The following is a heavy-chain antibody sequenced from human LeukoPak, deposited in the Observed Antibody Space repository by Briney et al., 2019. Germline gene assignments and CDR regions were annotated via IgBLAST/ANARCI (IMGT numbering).Heavy chain of an antibody. Sequence: PGGSLRLPCAASGFTFSDYYMSWIRQAPGKGLEWVSYISFSGNSIYYADSVKGRFTISRDNAKNSLYLQMNSLRAEDTALYYCARGIDDGDNWFDPWGQGTLVTVSS. D-gene: IGHD1-1*01. CDR1: GFTFSDYY. J-gene: IGHJ5*02. CDR2: ISFSGNSI. V-gene: IGHV3-11*01. CDR3: ARGIDDGDNWFDP.